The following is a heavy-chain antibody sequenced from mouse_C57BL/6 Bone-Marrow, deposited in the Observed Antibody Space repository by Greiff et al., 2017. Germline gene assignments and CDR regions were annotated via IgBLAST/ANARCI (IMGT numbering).Heavy chain of an antibody. Sequence: QVQLQQSGAELARPGASVKLSCKASGYTFTSYGISWVKQRTGQGLEWIGEIYPRSGNIYYNEKFKGKATLTADKSSSTAYMGLRSLTSEDSAVYFCARHGYYFDYWGQGTTLTVSS. J-gene: IGHJ2*01. V-gene: IGHV1-81*01. CDR1: GYTFTSYG. D-gene: IGHD2-2*01. CDR3: ARHGYYFDY. CDR2: IYPRSGNI.